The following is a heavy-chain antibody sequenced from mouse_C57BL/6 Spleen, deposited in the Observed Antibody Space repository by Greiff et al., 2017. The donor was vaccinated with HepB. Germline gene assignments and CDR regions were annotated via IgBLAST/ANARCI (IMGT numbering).Heavy chain of an antibody. V-gene: IGHV1-82*01. CDR2: IYPGDGDT. D-gene: IGHD2-1*01. Sequence: VKVVESGPELVKPGASVKISCKASGYAFSSSWMNWVKQRPGKGLEWIGRIYPGDGDTNYNGKFKGKATLTADKSSSTAYMQLSSLTSEDSAVYFCARAYGNYPRDYWGQGTTLTVSS. J-gene: IGHJ2*01. CDR1: GYAFSSSW. CDR3: ARAYGNYPRDY.